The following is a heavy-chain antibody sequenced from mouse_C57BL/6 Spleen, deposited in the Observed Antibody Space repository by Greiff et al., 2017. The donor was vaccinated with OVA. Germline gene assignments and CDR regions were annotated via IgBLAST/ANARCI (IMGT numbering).Heavy chain of an antibody. CDR2: IDPSDSET. D-gene: IGHD2-3*01. V-gene: IGHV1-52*01. J-gene: IGHJ2*01. Sequence: QVQLQQPGAELVRPGSSVKLSCKASGYTFTSYWMHWVKQRPIQGLEWIGNIDPSDSETHYNQKFKDKATLTVDKSSSTAYMQLSSLTSEDSAVYYCARAYDGYSDYWGKGTTLTVSS. CDR1: GYTFTSYW. CDR3: ARAYDGYSDY.